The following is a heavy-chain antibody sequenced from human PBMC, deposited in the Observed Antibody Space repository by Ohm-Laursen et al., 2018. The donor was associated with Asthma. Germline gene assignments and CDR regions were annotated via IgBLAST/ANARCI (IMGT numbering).Heavy chain of an antibody. CDR1: GFTFSSYG. V-gene: IGHV3-30*03. CDR3: ARDFKPGYCSSTSCSNYYGMDV. D-gene: IGHD2-2*01. J-gene: IGHJ6*02. Sequence: SLRLSCAASGFTFSSYGMHWVRQAPGKGLEWVAVISSDGSNQYYGDSVKGRFTISRDNSKNSLYLQMNSLRDEDTAVYYCARDFKPGYCSSTSCSNYYGMDVWGQGTTVTVSS. CDR2: ISSDGSNQ.